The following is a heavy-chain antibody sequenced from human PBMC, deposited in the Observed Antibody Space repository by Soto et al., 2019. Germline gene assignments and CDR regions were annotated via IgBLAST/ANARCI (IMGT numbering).Heavy chain of an antibody. D-gene: IGHD2-21*02. J-gene: IGHJ6*02. CDR1: GFTFSSYA. Sequence: GGSLRLSCAASGFTFSSYAMSWVRQAPGKGLEWVSAISGSGGSIYYADSVKGRFTISRDNSKTTLYLEMDSLRAEDTAVYYCAKGGGDSLRYGMDVWGQGTTVTVSS. CDR3: AKGGGDSLRYGMDV. V-gene: IGHV3-23*01. CDR2: ISGSGGSI.